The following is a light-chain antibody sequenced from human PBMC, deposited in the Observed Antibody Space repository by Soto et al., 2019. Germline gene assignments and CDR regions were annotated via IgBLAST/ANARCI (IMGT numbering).Light chain of an antibody. J-gene: IGLJ1*01. CDR1: SSDVGGYKY. CDR2: EVS. V-gene: IGLV2-8*01. Sequence: QSALTQPPSVSGSPGQSVTISCTGTSSDVGGYKYVSWYQQHPGKVPKLMIYEVSKRPSGVPDRFSGSKSGNTASLTVSGLQAEDEADYYCSSYAGSNTDYVFGTGTKLTVL. CDR3: SSYAGSNTDYV.